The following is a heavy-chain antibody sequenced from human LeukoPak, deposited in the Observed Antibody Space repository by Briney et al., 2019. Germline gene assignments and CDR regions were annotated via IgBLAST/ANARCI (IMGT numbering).Heavy chain of an antibody. D-gene: IGHD3-16*02. Sequence: GASVKVSCKASGYTFTSYYMHWVRQAPGQGLEWMGIINPSGGSTSYAQKFQGRVTMTRDTSTSTVYMELSSLRSEDTAVYYCARTSNPLAFGGVIVTNPPELDYWGQGTLVTVSS. CDR2: INPSGGST. J-gene: IGHJ4*02. V-gene: IGHV1-46*01. CDR1: GYTFTSYY. CDR3: ARTSNPLAFGGVIVTNPPELDY.